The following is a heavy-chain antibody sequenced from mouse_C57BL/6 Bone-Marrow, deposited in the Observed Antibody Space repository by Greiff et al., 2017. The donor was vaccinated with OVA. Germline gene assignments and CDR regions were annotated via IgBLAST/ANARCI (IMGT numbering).Heavy chain of an antibody. CDR1: GFTFSDYG. J-gene: IGHJ3*01. CDR3: ARGSNYGFAY. Sequence: VESGGGLVKPGGSLKLSCSASGFTFSDYGMHWVRQAPEKGLEWVAYISSGSSTIYYADTVKGRFTISRDNAKNTLFLQMTSLRSEDTAMYYCARGSNYGFAYWGQGTLVTVSA. CDR2: ISSGSSTI. V-gene: IGHV5-17*01. D-gene: IGHD2-5*01.